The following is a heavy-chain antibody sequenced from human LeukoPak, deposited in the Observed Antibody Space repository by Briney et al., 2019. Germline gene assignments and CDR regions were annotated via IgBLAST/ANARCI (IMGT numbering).Heavy chain of an antibody. CDR1: GFTFSSYA. D-gene: IGHD4-17*01. CDR3: SLTTVTTLAFDY. V-gene: IGHV3-23*01. CDR2: ISGSGGST. Sequence: GGSLRLSCAASGFTFSSYAMSWVRQAPGKGLEWVSAISGSGGSTYYADAVKGRFTISRDNSKNTLYLQMNSLRAEDTAVYYCSLTTVTTLAFDYWGQGTLVTVSS. J-gene: IGHJ4*02.